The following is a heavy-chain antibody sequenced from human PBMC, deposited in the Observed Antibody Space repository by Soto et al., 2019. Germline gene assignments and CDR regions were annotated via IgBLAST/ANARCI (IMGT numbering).Heavy chain of an antibody. CDR2: INHSGST. CDR3: ARTYSSSWSPFDY. CDR1: GGSFSGYY. V-gene: IGHV4-34*01. D-gene: IGHD6-13*01. Sequence: PSETLSLTWAVYGGSFSGYYWSWIRQPPGKGLEWIGEINHSGSTNYNPSLKSRVTISVDTSKNQFSLKLSSVTAADTAVYYCARTYSSSWSPFDYWGQGTLVTVS. J-gene: IGHJ4*02.